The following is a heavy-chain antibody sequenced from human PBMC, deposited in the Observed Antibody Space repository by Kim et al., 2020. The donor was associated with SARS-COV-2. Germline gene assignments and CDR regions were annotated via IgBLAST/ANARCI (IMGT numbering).Heavy chain of an antibody. D-gene: IGHD5-12*01. CDR2: ISSSSSYI. Sequence: GGSLRLSCAASGFTFSSYSMNWVRQAPGKGLEWVSSISSSSSYIYYADSVKGRFTISRDNAKNSLYLQMNSLRAEDTAVYYCARDIVATITTDDYWGQGNLVTVSS. J-gene: IGHJ4*02. V-gene: IGHV3-21*01. CDR3: ARDIVATITTDDY. CDR1: GFTFSSYS.